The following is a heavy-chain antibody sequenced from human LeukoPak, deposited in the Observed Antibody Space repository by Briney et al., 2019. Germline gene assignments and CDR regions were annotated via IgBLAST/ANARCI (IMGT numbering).Heavy chain of an antibody. CDR3: AKGGLVHRFDP. V-gene: IGHV3-23*01. J-gene: IGHJ5*02. Sequence: GGSLRLSCAASGFTFSSYAMSWVRQAPGKGLEWVSGISGSGDNTYYADSVKGRFTISRDNSKNTLYLQMNSLRADDTAGYYCAKGGLVHRFDPWGQGTLVTVSS. CDR2: ISGSGDNT. CDR1: GFTFSSYA.